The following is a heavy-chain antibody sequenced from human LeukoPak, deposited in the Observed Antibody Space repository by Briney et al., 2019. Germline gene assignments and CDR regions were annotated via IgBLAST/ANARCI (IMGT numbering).Heavy chain of an antibody. CDR1: GGSISSSNW. CDR2: IYHSGST. D-gene: IGHD2-2*01. Sequence: PSGTLSLTCAVSGGSISSSNWWSWVRQPLGKGLEWIGEIYHSGSTNYNPSLKSRVTISVDKSKNQFSLKLSSVTAADTAVYYCARASKGYQLPYNFDYWGQGTLVTVSS. V-gene: IGHV4-4*02. J-gene: IGHJ4*02. CDR3: ARASKGYQLPYNFDY.